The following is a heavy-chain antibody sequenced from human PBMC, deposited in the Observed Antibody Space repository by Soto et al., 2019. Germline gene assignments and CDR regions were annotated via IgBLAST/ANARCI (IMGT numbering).Heavy chain of an antibody. Sequence: PGGSLRLSCEASGFPFSSYWMTWVRQAPGKGLEWVAYMKHDGSERYYVDPVKGRFTISRDNAKNSLYLQMNSLRVEDTAVYYCARGPAWGDAFNKWGQGTRVTVSS. V-gene: IGHV3-7*04. D-gene: IGHD7-27*01. CDR3: ARGPAWGDAFNK. J-gene: IGHJ3*02. CDR2: MKHDGSER. CDR1: GFPFSSYW.